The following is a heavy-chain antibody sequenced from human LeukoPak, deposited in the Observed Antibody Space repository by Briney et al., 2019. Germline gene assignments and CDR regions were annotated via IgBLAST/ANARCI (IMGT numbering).Heavy chain of an antibody. J-gene: IGHJ6*04. D-gene: IGHD2/OR15-2a*01. CDR2: IVGSGGSS. V-gene: IGHV3-23*01. Sequence: PGGSLRLSCAASGSAFNTYALSWVRQAPGKGLEWVSSIVGSGGSSYHADSVKGRFTISRDNSKNTLYLQMNSLRAEDTATYYCASFPNRVTFVWGNGTTVTVSS. CDR1: GSAFNTYA. CDR3: ASFPNRVTFV.